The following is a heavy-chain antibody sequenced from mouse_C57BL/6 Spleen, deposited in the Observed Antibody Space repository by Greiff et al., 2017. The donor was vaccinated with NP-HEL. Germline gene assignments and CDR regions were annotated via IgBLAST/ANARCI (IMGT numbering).Heavy chain of an antibody. CDR3: ARALITTVVAGFDY. CDR2: IDPSDSYT. CDR1: GYTFTSYW. D-gene: IGHD1-1*01. J-gene: IGHJ2*01. Sequence: QVQLQQSGAELVKPGASVKLSCKASGYTFTSYWMPWVKQRPGQGLEWIGEIDPSDSYTNYNQKFKGQATLTVDTSSSTAYMQLSSLTSEDSAVYYCARALITTVVAGFDYWGQGTTLTVSS. V-gene: IGHV1-50*01.